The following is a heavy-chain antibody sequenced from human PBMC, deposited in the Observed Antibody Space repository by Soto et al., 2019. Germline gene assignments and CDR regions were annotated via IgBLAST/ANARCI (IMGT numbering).Heavy chain of an antibody. J-gene: IGHJ5*02. CDR3: ARADRPPYCSSTSCYSHWFDP. CDR2: IYYSGST. D-gene: IGHD2-2*01. V-gene: IGHV4-59*01. CDR1: GGSISSYY. Sequence: SETLSLTCTVSGGSISSYYWSWIRQPPGKGLEWIGYIYYSGSTNYNPSLKSRVTISVDTSKNQFSLKLSSVTAADTAVYYCARADRPPYCSSTSCYSHWFDPWGQGTLVTVSS.